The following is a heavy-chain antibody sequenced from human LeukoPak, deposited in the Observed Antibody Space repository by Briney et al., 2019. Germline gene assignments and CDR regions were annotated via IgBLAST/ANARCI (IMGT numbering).Heavy chain of an antibody. J-gene: IGHJ4*02. Sequence: PGGSLRLSCAASGFTFSSYAVSWVRQAPGKGLEWVSAFSGSGGSTYYADSVKGRFTISRDNSKNTLYLQMNSLRAEDTAVYYCAKDGGFAYDILTGYYYFDYWGQGTLVTVSS. CDR2: FSGSGGST. CDR1: GFTFSSYA. V-gene: IGHV3-23*01. D-gene: IGHD3-9*01. CDR3: AKDGGFAYDILTGYYYFDY.